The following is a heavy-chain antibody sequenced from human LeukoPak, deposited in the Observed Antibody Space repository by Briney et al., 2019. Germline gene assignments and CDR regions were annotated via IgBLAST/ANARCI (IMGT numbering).Heavy chain of an antibody. Sequence: PGGSLRLSCAASGFTFSSYAMSWVRQAPGKGLEWVAIISYDGSNKYYADSVKGRFTISRDNSKNTLYLQMNSLRAEDTAVYYCAKDHGYCSGGSCYDYYYYVDVWGKGTTVTVSS. D-gene: IGHD2-15*01. CDR1: GFTFSSYA. V-gene: IGHV3-30*04. CDR2: ISYDGSNK. J-gene: IGHJ6*03. CDR3: AKDHGYCSGGSCYDYYYYVDV.